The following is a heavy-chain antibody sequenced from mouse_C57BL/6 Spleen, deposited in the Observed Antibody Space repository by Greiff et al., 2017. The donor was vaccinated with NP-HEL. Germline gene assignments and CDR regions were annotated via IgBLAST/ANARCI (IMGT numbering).Heavy chain of an antibody. V-gene: IGHV1-61*01. D-gene: IGHD2-3*01. CDR3: ARSRGYDGYPN. CDR2: IYPSDSET. Sequence: QVQLQQSGAELVRPGSSVKLSCKASGYTFTSYWMDWVKQRPGQGLEWIGNIYPSDSETHYNQKFKDKATLTVDKSSSTAYMQLSSLTSEDSAVYYCARSRGYDGYPNWGQGTLVTVSA. J-gene: IGHJ3*01. CDR1: GYTFTSYW.